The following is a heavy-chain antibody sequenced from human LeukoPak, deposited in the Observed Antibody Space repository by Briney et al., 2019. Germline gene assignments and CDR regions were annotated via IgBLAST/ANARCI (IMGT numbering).Heavy chain of an antibody. Sequence: PGGSLRLSCAASGFTFSSYAMSWVRQAPGKGLEWVSAISDSGDITYYADSVEGRFTISRDNSKNTLYLQMNSLRAEDTAVYYCATSRGSSSWYEAFDYWGQGTLVTVSS. CDR1: GFTFSSYA. CDR3: ATSRGSSSWYEAFDY. J-gene: IGHJ4*02. V-gene: IGHV3-23*01. D-gene: IGHD6-13*01. CDR2: ISDSGDIT.